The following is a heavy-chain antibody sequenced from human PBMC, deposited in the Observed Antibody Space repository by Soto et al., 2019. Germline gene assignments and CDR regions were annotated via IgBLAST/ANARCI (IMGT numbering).Heavy chain of an antibody. Sequence: SVKVSCKASGGTFSSYAISWVRQAPGQGLEWMGGIIPIFGTANYAQKFQGRVTITADESTSTAYMELSSLRSEDTAVYYCAGRHDYYDSSGYYPNFDYWGQGTLVTVYS. J-gene: IGHJ4*02. CDR1: GGTFSSYA. CDR2: IIPIFGTA. D-gene: IGHD3-22*01. V-gene: IGHV1-69*13. CDR3: AGRHDYYDSSGYYPNFDY.